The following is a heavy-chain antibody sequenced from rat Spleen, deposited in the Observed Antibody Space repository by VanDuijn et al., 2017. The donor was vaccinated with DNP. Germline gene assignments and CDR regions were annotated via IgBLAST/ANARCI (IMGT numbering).Heavy chain of an antibody. CDR2: ISTGGGST. CDR1: GLTFSDHN. D-gene: IGHD1-4*01. V-gene: IGHV5-7*01. J-gene: IGHJ1*01. CDR3: ARHRFTRLDSYWYFDF. Sequence: EVQLVESGGGLVQPGRSLKLSCAVSGLTFSDHNMAWVRQAPKKSLEWVASISTGGGSTYYRDSAKGRFTISRDNAKNPLYLQMDSLRSEDPATYYCARHRFTRLDSYWYFDFWGPGTMVTVSS.